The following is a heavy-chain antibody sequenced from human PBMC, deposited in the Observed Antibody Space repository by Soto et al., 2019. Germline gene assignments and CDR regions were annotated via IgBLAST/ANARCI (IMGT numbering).Heavy chain of an antibody. CDR2: INPTGGAT. J-gene: IGHJ6*02. CDR1: GYTFTRYY. V-gene: IGHV1-46*01. Sequence: QVPLVQSGAEVKKPGASVKVSCKASGYTFTRYYMHWVRQAPGQGLEWMGIINPTGGATTSAQQFQVRGNMTRDTYTSTVYMELSSLRSDDTAMYYCARVEAIAIYGIDVWVQGTTVTVSS. CDR3: ARVEAIAIYGIDV.